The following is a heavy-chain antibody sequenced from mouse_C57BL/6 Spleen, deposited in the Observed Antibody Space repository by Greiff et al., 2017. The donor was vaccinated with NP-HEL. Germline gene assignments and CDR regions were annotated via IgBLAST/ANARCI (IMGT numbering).Heavy chain of an antibody. CDR3: ARLLITTVVATGGYYCDY. Sequence: QVQLKQSGPELVKPGASVKISCKASGYAFSSSWMNWVKQRPGKGLEWIGRIYPGDGDTNYNGKFKGKATLTADKSSSTAYMQLSSLTSEDSAVYFCARLLITTVVATGGYYCDYWGQGTTLTVSS. CDR1: GYAFSSSW. V-gene: IGHV1-82*01. J-gene: IGHJ2*01. D-gene: IGHD1-1*01. CDR2: IYPGDGDT.